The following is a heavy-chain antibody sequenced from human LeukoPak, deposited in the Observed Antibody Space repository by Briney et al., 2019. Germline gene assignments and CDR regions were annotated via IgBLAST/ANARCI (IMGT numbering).Heavy chain of an antibody. CDR2: FDPEDGET. D-gene: IGHD3-22*01. J-gene: IGHJ4*02. Sequence: ASVKVSCKVSGYTLTELSMHWVRQAPGKGLEWMGGFDPEDGETIYAQKFQGRVTMTEDTSTDTAYMELSSLRSEDTAVYYCATDLGYYDSSGYYFDYWGQGALVTASS. CDR3: ATDLGYYDSSGYYFDY. CDR1: GYTLTELS. V-gene: IGHV1-24*01.